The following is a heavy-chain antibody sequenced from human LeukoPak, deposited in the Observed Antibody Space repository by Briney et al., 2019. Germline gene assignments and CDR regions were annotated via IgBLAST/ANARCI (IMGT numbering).Heavy chain of an antibody. D-gene: IGHD6-13*01. CDR1: GFTFSSYE. CDR2: ISSSGSTI. CDR3: ARDYGSSSWTPDWFDP. J-gene: IGHJ5*02. Sequence: GGSLRLSCAASGFTFSSYEMNWVRQAPGKGLEWVSYISSSGSTIYYADSVKGRFTISRDNAKNSLYLQMNSLRAEDTAVYYCARDYGSSSWTPDWFDPWGQGTLVTVSS. V-gene: IGHV3-48*03.